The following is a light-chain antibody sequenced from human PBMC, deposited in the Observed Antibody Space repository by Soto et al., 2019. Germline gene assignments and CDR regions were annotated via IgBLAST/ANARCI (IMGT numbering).Light chain of an antibody. CDR3: QQYGSSPQT. Sequence: EIVLTQSPGTLSLSPGERATLSCRASQSVSSSYLAWYQQKLGQAPRLLIYGASSRATGIPDRFSGSGSGTDFRLTISRLKREDVAMYYCQQYGSSPQTFGQGTKVEIK. CDR2: GAS. J-gene: IGKJ1*01. CDR1: QSVSSSY. V-gene: IGKV3-20*01.